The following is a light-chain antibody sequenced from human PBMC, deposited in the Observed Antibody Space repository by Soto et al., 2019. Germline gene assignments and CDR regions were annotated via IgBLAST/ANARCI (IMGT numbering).Light chain of an antibody. CDR2: GES. Sequence: EIMLTQPPATLSVSPGGRATLSCRASQSMVDTLSWYQHQPGPAHRLLIHGESDTATATPARFSGSGSGTDFTLTISILEPEDFDVYFCKQRKNWTPMTFGQGTRLEIK. CDR1: QSMVDT. V-gene: IGKV3-11*01. J-gene: IGKJ5*01. CDR3: KQRKNWTPMT.